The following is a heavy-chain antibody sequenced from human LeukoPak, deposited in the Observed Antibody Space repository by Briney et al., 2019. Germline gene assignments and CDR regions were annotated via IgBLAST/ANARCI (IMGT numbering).Heavy chain of an antibody. CDR3: ARERAVAEDYYYMDV. CDR2: TYYRSKWYN. D-gene: IGHD6-19*01. J-gene: IGHJ6*03. CDR1: GDSVSRNSAA. V-gene: IGHV6-1*01. Sequence: SQTLSLTCAISGDSVSRNSAAWNWITQSPSRVLEWQGRTYYRSKWYNDYAVSVKSRITINPDTSKNQFSLQLNSVTPEDTAVYYCARERAVAEDYYYMDVWGKGTTVTVSS.